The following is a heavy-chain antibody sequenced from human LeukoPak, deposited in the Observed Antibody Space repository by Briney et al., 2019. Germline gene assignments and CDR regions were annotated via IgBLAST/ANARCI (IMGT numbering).Heavy chain of an antibody. D-gene: IGHD7-27*01. Sequence: SETLSLTCTVSGGSISSYYWSWIRQPPGKGLEWIGYIHYSGNTNYNPSLKSRVTISVDTSKNQFSLKVNSVTAADTAVFYCARRASGVLYLDYWGQGTLVSVSS. V-gene: IGHV4-59*08. CDR2: IHYSGNT. CDR3: ARRASGVLYLDY. CDR1: GGSISSYY. J-gene: IGHJ4*02.